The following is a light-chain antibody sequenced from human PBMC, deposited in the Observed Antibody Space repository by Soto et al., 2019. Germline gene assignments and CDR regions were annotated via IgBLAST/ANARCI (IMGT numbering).Light chain of an antibody. V-gene: IGLV2-14*01. CDR2: EVS. CDR1: SSDVGGYNY. Sequence: QSALTQPASVSGTPGQSITISCTGTSSDVGGYNYVSWDQQHPGKAPKLIIYEVSNRPTGVSNRFSGSKSGHTASLTISGLQSEDEADYFCTSYTSSSTRDVFGTGSKVTVL. CDR3: TSYTSSSTRDV. J-gene: IGLJ1*01.